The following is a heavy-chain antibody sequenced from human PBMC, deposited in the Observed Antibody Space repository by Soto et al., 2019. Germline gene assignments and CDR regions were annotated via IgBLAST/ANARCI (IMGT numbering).Heavy chain of an antibody. Sequence: PGGSLGLSCAAYGFTFSSYSMKWVRQAPGKGLEWVSSISSSSSYIYYADSVKGRFTISRDNAKNSLYLQMNSLRAEDTAVYYCAVYLTTVTTVPHLDYWGQGTLVTVSS. CDR2: ISSSSSYI. V-gene: IGHV3-21*01. CDR3: AVYLTTVTTVPHLDY. D-gene: IGHD4-17*01. CDR1: GFTFSSYS. J-gene: IGHJ4*02.